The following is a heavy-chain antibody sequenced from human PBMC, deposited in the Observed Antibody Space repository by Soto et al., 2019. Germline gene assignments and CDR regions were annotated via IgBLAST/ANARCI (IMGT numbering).Heavy chain of an antibody. J-gene: IGHJ4*02. V-gene: IGHV3-7*04. D-gene: IGHD6-13*01. CDR1: GFSFGNYW. CDR2: IKQDGSEK. CDR3: ARGMSSWEF. Sequence: EVQLVESGGVLVQPGGSLRLSCAASGFSFGNYWMSWVRQAPGKGLEWVANIKQDGSEKYYVGSVKGRFTISRDNAKNSLYLRMDSLGDEDTAVYCCARGMSSWEFWGQGTLVTVSS.